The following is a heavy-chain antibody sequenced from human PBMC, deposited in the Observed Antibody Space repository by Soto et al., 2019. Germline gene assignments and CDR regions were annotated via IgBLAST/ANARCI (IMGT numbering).Heavy chain of an antibody. J-gene: IGHJ6*02. V-gene: IGHV3-53*01. Sequence: EVQLVESGGGLIQPGGSLRLSCAASGFTVSSNYMSWVRQAPGKGLEWVSVIYSGGSTYYADSVKGRFTISRDNSKNTLYLQMNSLRAEDTAVYYCARAAYIVVVTAPPEDYYGMDVWGQGTTVTVSS. CDR2: IYSGGST. CDR1: GFTVSSNY. D-gene: IGHD2-21*02. CDR3: ARAAYIVVVTAPPEDYYGMDV.